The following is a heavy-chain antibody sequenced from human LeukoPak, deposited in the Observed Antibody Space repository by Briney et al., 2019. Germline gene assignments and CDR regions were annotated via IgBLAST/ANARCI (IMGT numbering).Heavy chain of an antibody. D-gene: IGHD6-6*01. CDR1: GFTFSRYE. V-gene: IGHV3-48*03. CDR3: ARVYRSSSGPTLDY. J-gene: IGHJ4*02. CDR2: ISSSGSTI. Sequence: GGSLRLSCAASGFTFSRYEMNWVRQAPGKGLEWVSYISSSGSTIYYADSVKGRFTISRDNAKNSLYLQMNSLRAEDTAVYYCARVYRSSSGPTLDYWGQGTLVTVSS.